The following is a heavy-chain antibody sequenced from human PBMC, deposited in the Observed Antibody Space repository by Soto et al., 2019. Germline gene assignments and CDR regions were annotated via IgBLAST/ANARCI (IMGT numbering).Heavy chain of an antibody. CDR1: GYSFTSYW. V-gene: IGHV5-51*01. J-gene: IGHJ4*02. Sequence: GESLNIACKGSGYSFTSYWVGWVRQMPGKGLEWMGIIYPGDSDTRYSPSFQGQVTISADKSISTAYLQWSSLKASDTAMYYCARRTTTVTSGGCFDYWGQGTLVTVSS. CDR2: IYPGDSDT. D-gene: IGHD4-17*01. CDR3: ARRTTTVTSGGCFDY.